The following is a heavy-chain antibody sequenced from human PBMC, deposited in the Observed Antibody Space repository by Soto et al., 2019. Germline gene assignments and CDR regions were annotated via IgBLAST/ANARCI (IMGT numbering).Heavy chain of an antibody. CDR2: IYRTGNT. CDR3: ARGDYQYSIDY. J-gene: IGHJ4*02. CDR1: GDSMTSGDYS. Sequence: QLQLQESGSRLVKSSQTLSLTCNVSGDSMTSGDYSWSWIRQPPGKGLEWLGYIYRTGNTHYSPSLKSRVSISQDRSKNQSSLELTSLTAADTAVYYCARGDYQYSIDYWGQGTLVTVSS. D-gene: IGHD2-2*01. V-gene: IGHV4-30-2*01.